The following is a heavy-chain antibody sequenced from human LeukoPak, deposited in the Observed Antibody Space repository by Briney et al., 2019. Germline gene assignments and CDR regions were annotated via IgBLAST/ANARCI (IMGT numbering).Heavy chain of an antibody. J-gene: IGHJ4*02. CDR1: AGSISSYY. CDR3: ARGGAMVRGVMKGGFDY. Sequence: SETLSLTCTVSAGSISSYYWSWIRQPAGKGLEWIGRIYSNGNTNYDPSLKSRVTISVDTSKNQFSLKLSSVTAADTAVYYCARGGAMVRGVMKGGFDYWGQGTLVTVSS. D-gene: IGHD3-10*01. V-gene: IGHV4-4*07. CDR2: IYSNGNT.